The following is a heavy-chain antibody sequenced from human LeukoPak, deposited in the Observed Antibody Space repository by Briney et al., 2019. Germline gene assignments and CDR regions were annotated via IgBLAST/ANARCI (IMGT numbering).Heavy chain of an antibody. CDR3: ARLGRSSSWYRLDY. Sequence: SETLSLTCTVSGGSISSYYWSWIRQPPGKGLEWIGYIYYSGSTNYNPSLKSRVTISVDTSKNQFSLKLSSVTAADTAVYYCARLGRSSSWYRLDYWGQGTLATVSS. J-gene: IGHJ4*02. CDR1: GGSISSYY. D-gene: IGHD6-13*01. CDR2: IYYSGST. V-gene: IGHV4-59*08.